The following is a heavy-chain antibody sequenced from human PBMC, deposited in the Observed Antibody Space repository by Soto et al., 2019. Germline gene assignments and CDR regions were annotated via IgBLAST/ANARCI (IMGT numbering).Heavy chain of an antibody. CDR2: MNPNSGNT. D-gene: IGHD4-17*01. Sequence: ASVKVSCKASGYTSTSYDINWVRQATGQGLEWMGWMNPNSGNTGYAQKFQGRVTMTRNTSISTAYMELSSLRSEDTAVYYCARTTGTTVTYYYYYMDVWGKGTTVTVSS. CDR3: ARTTGTTVTYYYYYMDV. J-gene: IGHJ6*03. V-gene: IGHV1-8*01. CDR1: GYTSTSYD.